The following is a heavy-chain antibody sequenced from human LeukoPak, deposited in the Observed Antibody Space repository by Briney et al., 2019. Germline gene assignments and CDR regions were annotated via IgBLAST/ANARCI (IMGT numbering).Heavy chain of an antibody. CDR2: IYYSGST. CDR3: ARYIGGVRHYYYYMDV. J-gene: IGHJ6*03. V-gene: IGHV4-59*11. CDR1: GGSISSHY. D-gene: IGHD3-10*01. Sequence: PSETLSLTCTVSGGSISSHYWSWIRQPPGKGLEWIGYIYYSGSTNYNPSLKSRVTISVDTSKNQFSLKLSSVTAADTAVYYCARYIGGVRHYYYYMDVWGKGTTVTVSS.